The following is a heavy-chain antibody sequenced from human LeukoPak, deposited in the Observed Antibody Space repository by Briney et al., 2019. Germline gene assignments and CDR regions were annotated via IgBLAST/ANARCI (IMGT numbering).Heavy chain of an antibody. J-gene: IGHJ5*02. V-gene: IGHV3-48*04. CDR1: GFSFSTSN. Sequence: GGSLRLSCAASGFSFSTSNMNWVRQAPGKGLEWVSYISGSSSTIYYADSVKGRFTISRDNAKNSLYLQMNSLRAEDTAVYYCAREGGYCSSTSCHPHWFDPWGQGTLVTVSS. CDR2: ISGSSSTI. D-gene: IGHD2-2*01. CDR3: AREGGYCSSTSCHPHWFDP.